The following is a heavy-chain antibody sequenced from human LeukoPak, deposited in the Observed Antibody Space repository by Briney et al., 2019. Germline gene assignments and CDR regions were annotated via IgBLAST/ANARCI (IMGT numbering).Heavy chain of an antibody. CDR2: IYSGGST. D-gene: IGHD6-13*01. V-gene: IGHV3-53*01. J-gene: IGHJ4*02. Sequence: GRSLRLSCAASGFTFSSYAMHWVRQAPGKGLEWVAVIYSGGSTYYADSVKGRFTISRDNSKNTLYLQMNSLRAEDTAVYYCARTAAGTNWGQGTLVTVSS. CDR1: GFTFSSYA. CDR3: ARTAAGTN.